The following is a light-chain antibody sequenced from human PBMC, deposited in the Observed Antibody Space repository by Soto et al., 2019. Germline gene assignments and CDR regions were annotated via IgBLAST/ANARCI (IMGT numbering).Light chain of an antibody. V-gene: IGKV3-20*01. CDR1: ETINSNS. Sequence: EIVLMQSPGTLSLSPGERAILSCRASETINSNSIAWYQQKPGQTTRLLIYGSSSRATGIPDRFSGSGSGTEFSVTISRLEPEDFAEYYCQQYESSPLTFGGGTKVDIK. CDR2: GSS. CDR3: QQYESSPLT. J-gene: IGKJ4*01.